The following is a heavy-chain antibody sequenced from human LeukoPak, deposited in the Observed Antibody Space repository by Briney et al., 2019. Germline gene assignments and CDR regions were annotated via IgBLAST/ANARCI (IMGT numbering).Heavy chain of an antibody. J-gene: IGHJ4*02. CDR3: ARDTGAGKGSLDY. D-gene: IGHD1-26*01. CDR2: IYYSGST. V-gene: IGHV4-61*08. Sequence: SETLSLTCTVSGGSISSGDYYWSWIRQPPGKGLEWIGYIYYSGSTNYNPSLKSRVTISVDTSKNQFSLKLSSVTAADTAVYYCARDTGAGKGSLDYWGQGTLVTVSS. CDR1: GGSISSGDYY.